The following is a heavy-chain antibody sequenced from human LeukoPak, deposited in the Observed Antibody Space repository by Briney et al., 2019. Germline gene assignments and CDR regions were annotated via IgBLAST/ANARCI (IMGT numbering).Heavy chain of an antibody. D-gene: IGHD1-7*01. V-gene: IGHV3-30*04. J-gene: IGHJ5*02. CDR2: ISYDGSDK. CDR1: GFSFSSYA. Sequence: GGSLRLSCAASGFSFSSYAMNWVRQAPGKGLEWVAVISYDGSDKYYADSVKGRFTISRDNSKNTLYLQMNSLRAEDTAVYYCAREGMGTTFSAWFEPWGQGTLVTVSS. CDR3: AREGMGTTFSAWFEP.